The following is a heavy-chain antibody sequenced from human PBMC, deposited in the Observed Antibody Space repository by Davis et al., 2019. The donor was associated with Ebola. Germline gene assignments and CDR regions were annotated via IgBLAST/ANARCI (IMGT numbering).Heavy chain of an antibody. D-gene: IGHD3-22*01. CDR3: ARDLNHYDSSGYYYVRLAPAH. CDR2: INPHNGNT. V-gene: IGHV1-18*04. CDR1: GYTFTSYG. Sequence: AASVKVSCKASGYTFTSYGITWVRQAPGQGLEWMGWINPHNGNTHYAQNVQGRVIMTSDTATTTAYVEVGSLRSDDTAVYYCARDLNHYDSSGYYYVRLAPAHWGQGTLVTVSS. J-gene: IGHJ4*02.